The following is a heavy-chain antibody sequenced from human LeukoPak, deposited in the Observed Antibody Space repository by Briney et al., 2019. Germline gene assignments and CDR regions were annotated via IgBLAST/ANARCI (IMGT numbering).Heavy chain of an antibody. Sequence: ASVKVSCKASGYTFTGYYMHWVRQAPGQGLEWMGWINPNSGGTNYAQKFQGWVTMTRDTSISTACMELSRLRSDDTAVYYCARVGYYESSGYYEYWGQGTLVTVSS. CDR2: INPNSGGT. J-gene: IGHJ4*02. V-gene: IGHV1-2*04. CDR3: ARVGYYESSGYYEY. CDR1: GYTFTGYY. D-gene: IGHD3-22*01.